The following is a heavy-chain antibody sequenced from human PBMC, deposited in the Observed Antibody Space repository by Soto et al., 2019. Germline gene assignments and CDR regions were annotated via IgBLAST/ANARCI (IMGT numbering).Heavy chain of an antibody. V-gene: IGHV4-59*08. D-gene: IGHD2-2*01. J-gene: IGHJ4*02. CDR2: IYSSGST. Sequence: SETLSLTCTVSGGSINSYYWSWIRQSPEKGLEWIGYIYSSGSTNCNPSLKSRVTISVDTSKNQFSLKLSSVTAADTAVYYCARQYCSSTRCYQYFDYWGQGTLVTVSS. CDR1: GGSINSYY. CDR3: ARQYCSSTRCYQYFDY.